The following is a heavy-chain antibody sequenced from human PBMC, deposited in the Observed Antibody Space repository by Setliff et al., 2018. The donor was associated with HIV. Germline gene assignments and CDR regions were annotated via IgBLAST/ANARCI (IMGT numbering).Heavy chain of an antibody. J-gene: IGHJ4*02. CDR2: ISHTGST. V-gene: IGHV4-34*01. Sequence: PSETLSLTCAVYGGSFSAYYWSWIRQSPEMGLEWIAEISHTGSTKYNPSLGSRFTISLATSKNQFSLSLRSLSAADTAVYYCARDKRYRFPFDSWGQGTLVTVSS. CDR1: GGSFSAYY. D-gene: IGHD2-2*02. CDR3: ARDKRYRFPFDS.